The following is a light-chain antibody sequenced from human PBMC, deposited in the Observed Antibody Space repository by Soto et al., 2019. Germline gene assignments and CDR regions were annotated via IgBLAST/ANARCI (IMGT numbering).Light chain of an antibody. Sequence: EIVLTPSPCTLSLSPGERATLSCRASQSVSSSYLAWYQQKPGQAPRLLIYGASTRATGIPARISGSGSGIEFTLTISSLQSDDFAVYYCQQYNKWRTFGQGTKVDIK. CDR1: QSVSSSY. J-gene: IGKJ1*01. CDR3: QQYNKWRT. V-gene: IGKV3-15*01. CDR2: GAS.